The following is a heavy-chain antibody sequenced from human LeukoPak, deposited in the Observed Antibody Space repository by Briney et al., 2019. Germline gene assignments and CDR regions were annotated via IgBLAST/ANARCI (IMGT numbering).Heavy chain of an antibody. CDR3: AELGITMIGGV. V-gene: IGHV3-20*04. Sequence: GGSLRLSCAASGFIFSDYSMTWVRQAPGKGLEWVSGINWNGGSTGYADSVKGRFTISRDNAKNSLYLQMNSLRAEDTAVYYCAELGITMIGGVWGKGTTVTISS. D-gene: IGHD3-10*02. J-gene: IGHJ6*04. CDR1: GFIFSDYS. CDR2: INWNGGST.